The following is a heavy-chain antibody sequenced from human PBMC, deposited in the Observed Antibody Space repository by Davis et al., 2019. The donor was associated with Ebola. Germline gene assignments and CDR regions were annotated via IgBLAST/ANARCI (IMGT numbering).Heavy chain of an antibody. CDR1: GYTFTSYY. D-gene: IGHD2-2*01. V-gene: IGHV1-46*01. Sequence: ALVKVSCKASGYTFTSYYMHWVRQAPGQGLEWMGIINPSGGSTSYAQKFQGRVTMTRDTSTSTVYMELSSLRSEDTAVYYCAREPAAQPGLDPWGQGTLVTVSS. CDR3: AREPAAQPGLDP. J-gene: IGHJ5*02. CDR2: INPSGGST.